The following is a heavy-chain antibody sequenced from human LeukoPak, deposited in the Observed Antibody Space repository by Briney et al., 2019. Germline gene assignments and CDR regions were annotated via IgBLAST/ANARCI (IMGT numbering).Heavy chain of an antibody. CDR2: IYYSGST. J-gene: IGHJ5*02. V-gene: IGHV4-39*07. CDR1: GGSISSSSYY. CDR3: ARDYSSSGHGPGWFDP. D-gene: IGHD6-13*01. Sequence: PSETLSLTCTVSGGSISSSSYYWGWIRQPPGKGLEWIGSIYYSGSTYYNPSLKSRVTISVDTSKNQFSLKLSSVTAADTAVYYCARDYSSSGHGPGWFDPWGQGTLVTVSS.